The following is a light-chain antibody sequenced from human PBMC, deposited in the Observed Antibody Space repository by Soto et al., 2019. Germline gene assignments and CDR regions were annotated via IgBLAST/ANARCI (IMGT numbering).Light chain of an antibody. CDR1: SSDVGTYNL. V-gene: IGLV2-14*02. Sequence: QSVLTQPASVSGSPGQSITISCTGTSSDVGTYNLVSWYQQHPGKAPKLLISEDNKRPSGVSNRFSGSKSGDTASLTISGLQAEDEADYYCSSYTTRTTLYVFGTGTKVTVL. J-gene: IGLJ1*01. CDR2: EDN. CDR3: SSYTTRTTLYV.